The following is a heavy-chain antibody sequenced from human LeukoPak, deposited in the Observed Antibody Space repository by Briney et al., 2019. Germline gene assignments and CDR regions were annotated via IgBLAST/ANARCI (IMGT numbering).Heavy chain of an antibody. CDR2: ISQTENS. Sequence: SETLSLTCGVSGFSISNGFSWGWIRQPPGKGLEWIGSISQTENSYNNPSLKSRVTISVDTSKNQFSLKLGSVTAADTAVYYCARFDYVWGNGNHGMDAFDVWGQGTMVTVSS. J-gene: IGHJ3*01. CDR3: ARFDYVWGNGNHGMDAFDV. D-gene: IGHD3-16*01. V-gene: IGHV4-38-2*01. CDR1: GFSISNGFS.